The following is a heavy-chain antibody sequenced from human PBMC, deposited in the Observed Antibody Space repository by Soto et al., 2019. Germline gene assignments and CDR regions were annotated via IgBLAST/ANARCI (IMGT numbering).Heavy chain of an antibody. Sequence: PSETLSLTCTVSGGSISSGGYYWTWIRQHPGKGLEWIGYIYYSGSTYYNPSLKSRVTISVDTSKNQFSLKLSSVTAADTAVYYGVRGVMAVHWFAPGGKEILATVP. V-gene: IGHV4-31*03. CDR1: GGSISSGGYY. CDR3: VRGVMAVHWFAP. D-gene: IGHD3-16*01. J-gene: IGHJ5*02. CDR2: IYYSGST.